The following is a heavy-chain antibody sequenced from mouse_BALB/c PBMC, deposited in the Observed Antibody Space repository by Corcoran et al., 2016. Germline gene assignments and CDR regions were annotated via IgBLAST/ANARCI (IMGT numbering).Heavy chain of an antibody. D-gene: IGHD2-4*01. CDR3: ARSAMITTAFAY. J-gene: IGHJ3*01. V-gene: IGHV14-3*02. Sequence: EVQLQQSGAELVKPGASVKLSCTASGFNIKDTYMHWVKQRPEQGLEWIGRIDPANGNTKYDPKFQGKATITADTSSNTVYLQLSSLTSEDTAVYYCARSAMITTAFAYWGQGTLVTVSA. CDR2: IDPANGNT. CDR1: GFNIKDTY.